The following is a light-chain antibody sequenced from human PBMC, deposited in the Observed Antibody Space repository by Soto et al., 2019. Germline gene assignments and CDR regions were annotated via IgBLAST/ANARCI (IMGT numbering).Light chain of an antibody. CDR3: MIGTHWRRT. CDR1: QILVYTNRNTY. V-gene: IGKV2-30*01. Sequence: DVVTTQSPLSAPSLVERPAFNSSTSSQILVYTNRNTYLNWFQQRPGQSPRLLIYKVSKRDSGLTDRFSGSGSGTDFTLKISRVEDEEVGVYYCMIGTHWRRTFGQGTKVDIK. CDR2: KVS. J-gene: IGKJ1*01.